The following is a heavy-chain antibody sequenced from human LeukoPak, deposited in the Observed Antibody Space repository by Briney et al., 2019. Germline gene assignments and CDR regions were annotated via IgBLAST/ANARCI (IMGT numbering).Heavy chain of an antibody. Sequence: ASVKVSCKASGYTFTSYDINWVRQATGQGLEWMGWMNPNSGNTGYAQKFQGRVTMTRNTSISTAYMELSSLRSEDTAVYYCAREGTWIAVVVPVRYYYGMDVWGQGTTVTVSS. J-gene: IGHJ6*02. D-gene: IGHD2-2*01. CDR3: AREGTWIAVVVPVRYYYGMDV. V-gene: IGHV1-8*01. CDR1: GYTFTSYD. CDR2: MNPNSGNT.